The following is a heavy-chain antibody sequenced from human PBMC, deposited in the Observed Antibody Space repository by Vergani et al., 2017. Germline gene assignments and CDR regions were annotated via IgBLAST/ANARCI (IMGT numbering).Heavy chain of an antibody. CDR1: GYTFTGYY. CDR2: IIPILGTA. D-gene: IGHD3-22*01. J-gene: IGHJ5*02. CDR3: ARWLRWPTTDWFDP. Sequence: QVQLVQSGAEVKKPGASVKVSCKASGYTFTGYYMHWVRQAPGQGLEWMGWIIPILGTANYAQKFQGRVTITADESTSTAYMELSSLRSEDTAVYYCARWLRWPTTDWFDPWGQGTLVTVSS. V-gene: IGHV1-69*01.